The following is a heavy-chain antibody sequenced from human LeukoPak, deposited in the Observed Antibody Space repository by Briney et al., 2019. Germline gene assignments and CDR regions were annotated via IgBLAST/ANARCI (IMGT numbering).Heavy chain of an antibody. CDR2: IKGDGSDK. D-gene: IGHD3-22*01. J-gene: IGHJ5*02. CDR3: ARENPASYYYDSSGYSLDVRYPRSGWFDP. Sequence: GGSLRLSCAASGFTFSSYWMFWVRQAPGKGLEWVATIKGDGSDKYYVDSVKGRFTISRDNAKNSLFLQMNSLRAEDTAVYYCARENPASYYYDSSGYSLDVRYPRSGWFDPWGQGTLVTVSS. V-gene: IGHV3-7*03. CDR1: GFTFSSYW.